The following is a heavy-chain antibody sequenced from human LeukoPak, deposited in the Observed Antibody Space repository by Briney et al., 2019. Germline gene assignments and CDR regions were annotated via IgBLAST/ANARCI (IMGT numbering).Heavy chain of an antibody. D-gene: IGHD7-27*01. CDR3: ARLGQGSPLAY. J-gene: IGHJ4*02. Sequence: SGTLSLTCGVSGGSFSTDYWSWLRQPPGKGLGWGGFISSGRSAGYNPSLRSRVTISMDPSKHQFSLKLRSVTAADTAVYWCARLGQGSPLAYWGQGTLVTVSS. CDR2: ISSGRSA. V-gene: IGHV4-4*09. CDR1: GGSFSTDY.